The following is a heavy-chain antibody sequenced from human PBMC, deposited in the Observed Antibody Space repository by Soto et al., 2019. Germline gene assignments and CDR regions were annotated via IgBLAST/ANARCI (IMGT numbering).Heavy chain of an antibody. CDR3: ARGGYSAGWTYGMDV. CDR2: IWYDGSNK. CDR1: GFTFNTYG. V-gene: IGHV3-33*01. D-gene: IGHD6-19*01. J-gene: IGHJ6*02. Sequence: QVQLVESGGGVVQPGASLRLSCAASGFTFNTYGMHWVRQAPGKGLEWVAVIWYDGSNKYYADSVKGRFTISRDNSKNTLYMEMNGLRAEDTAVYHCARGGYSAGWTYGMDVWGQGTTVTVS.